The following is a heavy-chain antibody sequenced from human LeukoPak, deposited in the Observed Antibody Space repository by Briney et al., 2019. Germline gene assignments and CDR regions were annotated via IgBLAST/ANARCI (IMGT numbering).Heavy chain of an antibody. Sequence: SETLSLTCTVSGGSISSYYWSWIRQPPGKGLEWVGYIYYSGSTNYNPSLKSRVTISVDTSKNQFSPKLSSVTAADTAVYYCARGYCSGGSCPPGTYGMDVWGQGTTVTVSS. CDR2: IYYSGST. J-gene: IGHJ6*02. D-gene: IGHD2-15*01. CDR1: GGSISSYY. CDR3: ARGYCSGGSCPPGTYGMDV. V-gene: IGHV4-59*01.